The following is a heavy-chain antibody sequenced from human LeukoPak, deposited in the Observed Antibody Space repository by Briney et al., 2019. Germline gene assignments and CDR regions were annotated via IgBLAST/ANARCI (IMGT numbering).Heavy chain of an antibody. CDR2: ISGGGANT. CDR1: GFTFSNYA. Sequence: GGSLRLSCAASGFTFSNYAMSWVRQAPGKGLEWVSAISGGGANTYYADSVKGRFTISRDSSKNTLYLQMNSLRAEDTAVYYCAREAVDTAMGIDYWGQGTLVTVSS. J-gene: IGHJ4*02. CDR3: AREAVDTAMGIDY. D-gene: IGHD5-18*01. V-gene: IGHV3-23*01.